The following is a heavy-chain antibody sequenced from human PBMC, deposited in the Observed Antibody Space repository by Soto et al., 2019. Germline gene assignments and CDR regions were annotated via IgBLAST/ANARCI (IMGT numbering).Heavy chain of an antibody. V-gene: IGHV3-23*01. Sequence: EVQLLESGGGLVKPGGSLRLSCAASGFTFSSYAMSWVRQAPGKWLEWVSAISGSGGSTYYADSVKGLFTFPRDNSNNTWYLHINLLSVEEMIVYYCAKETINWELLDGSFHYWGHRTLLTFSS. CDR2: ISGSGGST. CDR3: AKETINWELLDGSFHY. J-gene: IGHJ4*01. CDR1: GFTFSSYA. D-gene: IGHD1-26*01.